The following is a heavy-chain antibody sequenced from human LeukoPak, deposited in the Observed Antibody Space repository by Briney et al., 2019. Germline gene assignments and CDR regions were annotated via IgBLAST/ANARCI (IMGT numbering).Heavy chain of an antibody. CDR1: GFTFSSYA. V-gene: IGHV3-23*01. D-gene: IGHD2-15*01. CDR2: TSGSGGSP. CDR3: AKDPYCSGGTCYGMDV. Sequence: GGSLRLSCAASGFTFSSYAMSWVRQAPGKWLEWVSATSGSGGSPYYADSVKGRFTISRDNSKNTLYLQMSSLRADDTAAYYCAKDPYCSGGTCYGMDVWGQGTTVTVSS. J-gene: IGHJ6*02.